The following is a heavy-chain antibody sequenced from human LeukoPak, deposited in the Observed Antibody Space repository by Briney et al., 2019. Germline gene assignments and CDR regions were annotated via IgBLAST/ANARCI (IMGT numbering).Heavy chain of an antibody. V-gene: IGHV1-8*02. D-gene: IGHD2-2*01. CDR1: GYIFTSFD. Sequence: ASVKVSCKASGYIFTSFDINWVRQAPGQGLEWMGWMDPNRGNTGHAPKFQGRVTMARSTSVTTAYMELSSLTSEDTAVYYCARGLSRCSSGNCYEPNWLDSWGQGTPVTVSS. J-gene: IGHJ5*01. CDR3: ARGLSRCSSGNCYEPNWLDS. CDR2: MDPNRGNT.